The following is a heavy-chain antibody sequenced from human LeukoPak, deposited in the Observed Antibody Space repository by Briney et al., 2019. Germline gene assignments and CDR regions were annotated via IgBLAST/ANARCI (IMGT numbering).Heavy chain of an antibody. Sequence: GGSLRLSCAASGFTVSSNYMSWVRQAPGKGLEWVSVIYSGGSTYYADSVKGRFTISRDNSKNTLYLQMNSLRAEDTAVYYCAKAYHKRTWTRRGTSHYFDYWGQGTLVTVSS. D-gene: IGHD2-2*01. J-gene: IGHJ4*02. CDR3: AKAYHKRTWTRRGTSHYFDY. CDR1: GFTVSSNY. V-gene: IGHV3-66*01. CDR2: IYSGGST.